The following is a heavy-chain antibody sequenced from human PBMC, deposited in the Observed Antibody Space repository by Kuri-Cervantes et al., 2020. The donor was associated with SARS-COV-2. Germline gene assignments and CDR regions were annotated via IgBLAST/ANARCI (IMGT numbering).Heavy chain of an antibody. J-gene: IGHJ4*02. Sequence: GGSLRLSCAASGFTFSSYAMHWVSQAPGKVLEWVAVLSYDGSNKYYADSVKGRFTISRDNSKNTLYLQINSLTAEDTAVYYCARDRSTNYFDYWGQGTLVTVSS. CDR3: ARDRSTNYFDY. CDR2: LSYDGSNK. V-gene: IGHV3-30-3*01. CDR1: GFTFSSYA.